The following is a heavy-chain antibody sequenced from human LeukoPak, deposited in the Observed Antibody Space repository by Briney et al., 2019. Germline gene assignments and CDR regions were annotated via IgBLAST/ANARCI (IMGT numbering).Heavy chain of an antibody. J-gene: IGHJ4*02. V-gene: IGHV1-18*01. Sequence: ASVKVSCKASGYTFTSYGISWVRQAPGQGREWMGWISLYNGNTNYAQKLQGRVTTTTDTSTSTAYVELRSLRSDDTAVYYCARGGLNYYYDSSGYYDYWGQGTLVTVSS. CDR2: ISLYNGNT. CDR1: GYTFTSYG. CDR3: ARGGLNYYYDSSGYYDY. D-gene: IGHD3-22*01.